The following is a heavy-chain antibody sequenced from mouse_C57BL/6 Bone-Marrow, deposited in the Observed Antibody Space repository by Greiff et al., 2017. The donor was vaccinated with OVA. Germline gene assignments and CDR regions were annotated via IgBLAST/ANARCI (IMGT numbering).Heavy chain of an antibody. D-gene: IGHD2-4*01. V-gene: IGHV1-72*01. Sequence: QVQLKQPGAELVKPGASVKLSCKASGYTFTSYWMHWVKQRPGRGLEWIGRIDPNSGGTKYNEKFKSKATLTVDKPSSTAYMQRSSLTSEDSAVYYCARSYDSDWYFDVWGTGTTVTVSS. CDR3: ARSYDSDWYFDV. CDR2: IDPNSGGT. J-gene: IGHJ1*03. CDR1: GYTFTSYW.